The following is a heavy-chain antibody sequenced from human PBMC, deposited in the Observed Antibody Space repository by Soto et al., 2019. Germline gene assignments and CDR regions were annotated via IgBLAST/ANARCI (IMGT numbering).Heavy chain of an antibody. CDR1: GFTFSSYA. J-gene: IGHJ4*02. CDR2: ISYDGSNK. D-gene: IGHD1-26*01. V-gene: IGHV3-30-3*01. Sequence: QVQLVESGGGVVQPGRSLRLSCAASGFTFSSYAMHWVRQAPGKGLEWVAVISYDGSNKYYADSVKGRFTISRDNSKNTLYLQMNSLRAEDTAVYYCARVGGSYPYWGQGTLVTVSS. CDR3: ARVGGSYPY.